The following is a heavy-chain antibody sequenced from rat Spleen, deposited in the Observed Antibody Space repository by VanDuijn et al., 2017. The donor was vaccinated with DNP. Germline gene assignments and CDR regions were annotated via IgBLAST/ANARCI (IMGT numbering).Heavy chain of an antibody. J-gene: IGHJ2*01. CDR1: GFTFSNYG. CDR3: ARPRGLYFDY. CDR2: ISNGDGNT. V-gene: IGHV5S13*01. Sequence: EVQLVESGGGLVQPGRSLKLSCTASGFTFSNYGMAWVRQAPTKGLEWVASISNGDGNTYYRDSVKGRFTISRDNAKSTLYLQMNSLRSEDMATYYCARPRGLYFDYWGQGVMVTVSS.